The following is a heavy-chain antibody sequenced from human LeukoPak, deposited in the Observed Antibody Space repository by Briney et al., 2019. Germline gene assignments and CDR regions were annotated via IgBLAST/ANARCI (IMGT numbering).Heavy chain of an antibody. V-gene: IGHV3-23*01. CDR1: GFSFRTYA. J-gene: IGHJ5*02. Sequence: GGSLRLSCAASGFSFRTYAMSWVRQAPGKGLDWVSAISDDSAKIYYSASVKGRFTISGDNSKNILFLQLNSLRVEDTGVYYCAREYDSSWPSWGQGTLVTVSS. CDR3: AREYDSSWPS. CDR2: ISDDSAKI. D-gene: IGHD3-22*01.